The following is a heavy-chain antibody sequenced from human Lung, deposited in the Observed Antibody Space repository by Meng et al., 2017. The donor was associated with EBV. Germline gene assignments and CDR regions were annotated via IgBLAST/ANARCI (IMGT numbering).Heavy chain of an antibody. J-gene: IGHJ4*02. CDR1: GFAFSDSG. Sequence: QVQLVEFGGGVVQPGRSLRLSCVASGFAFSDSGMHWVRQAPGKGLEWVAVIFYDGSMKYYGDSVRGRFTISRDNPKNTVYLQMNGLRTEDTALYYCAKGKPVDYWGRGTLVTVSS. V-gene: IGHV3-30*18. D-gene: IGHD4-23*01. CDR3: AKGKPVDY. CDR2: IFYDGSMK.